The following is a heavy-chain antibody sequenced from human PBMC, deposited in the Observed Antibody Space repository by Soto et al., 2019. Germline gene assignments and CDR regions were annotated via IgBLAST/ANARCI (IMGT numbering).Heavy chain of an antibody. V-gene: IGHV1-3*01. Sequence: ASVKVSCKASGYTFTSYAMHWVRQAPGQRLEWMGWINAGNGNTKYSQKFQGRVTITRDTYASTAYMEMSSLRSEDTAVYYCARVGRQQLVYWYLGQGTLVTVSS. J-gene: IGHJ4*02. CDR1: GYTFTSYA. CDR3: ARVGRQQLVYWY. D-gene: IGHD6-13*01. CDR2: INAGNGNT.